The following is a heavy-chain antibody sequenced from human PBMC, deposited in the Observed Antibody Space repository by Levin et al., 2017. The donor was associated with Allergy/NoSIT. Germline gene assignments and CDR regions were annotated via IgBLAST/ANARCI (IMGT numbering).Heavy chain of an antibody. V-gene: IGHV3-23*01. D-gene: IGHD2-2*01. CDR3: AKVGPLSGVVQVSILNAFDI. CDR1: GFTFNTYA. J-gene: IGHJ3*02. Sequence: VASVKVSCAASGFTFNTYALSWVRQAPGKGLEWVSGISASGGRTYYADSVKGRFTISRDNSKNTLYLQMNSLRAEDTAVYLCAKVGPLSGVVQVSILNAFDIWGQGTMVTVSS. CDR2: ISASGGRT.